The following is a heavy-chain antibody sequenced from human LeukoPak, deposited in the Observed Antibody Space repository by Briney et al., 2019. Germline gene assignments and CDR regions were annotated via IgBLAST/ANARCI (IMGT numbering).Heavy chain of an antibody. CDR2: IQYDGSNK. D-gene: IGHD3-10*01. CDR3: AKYRIAMVRGNPDY. V-gene: IGHV3-30*02. J-gene: IGHJ4*02. Sequence: GGSLRLSCAASGFIFSSYGMLWVRQAPGKGLEWVAFIQYDGSNKYYADSVKGRFTISRDSSKNTVYLQMNSLRAEDTAVYYCAKYRIAMVRGNPDYWGQGTLVTVSS. CDR1: GFIFSSYG.